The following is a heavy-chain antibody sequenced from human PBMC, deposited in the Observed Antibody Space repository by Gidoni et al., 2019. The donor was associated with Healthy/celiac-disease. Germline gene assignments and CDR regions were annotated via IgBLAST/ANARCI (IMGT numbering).Heavy chain of an antibody. V-gene: IGHV3-23*01. J-gene: IGHJ3*02. Sequence: EVQLLESGGGLVQPGGSLRLSCAASGCSFSRYAMSWVRQAPGKGLEWVSAISGSAGSTYYADSVKGRFTISRDNSKNTLYLQMNSLRAEDTAVYYCAKVGMGLQSHDAFDIWGQGTMVTVSS. CDR2: ISGSAGST. D-gene: IGHD4-4*01. CDR1: GCSFSRYA. CDR3: AKVGMGLQSHDAFDI.